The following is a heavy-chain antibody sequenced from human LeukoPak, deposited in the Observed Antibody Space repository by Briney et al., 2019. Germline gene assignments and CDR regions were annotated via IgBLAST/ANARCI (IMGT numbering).Heavy chain of an antibody. Sequence: PGGSLRLSCAASGFTFSSYSMNWVRQAPGKGLEWVSSISSSSSYIYYADSVKGRFTISRDNAKNSLYLQMNSLRAEDTAVYYCAGDIEMATTYYYYYYMDVWGKGTTVTVSS. J-gene: IGHJ6*03. CDR2: ISSSSSYI. CDR1: GFTFSSYS. V-gene: IGHV3-21*01. CDR3: AGDIEMATTYYYYYYMDV. D-gene: IGHD5-24*01.